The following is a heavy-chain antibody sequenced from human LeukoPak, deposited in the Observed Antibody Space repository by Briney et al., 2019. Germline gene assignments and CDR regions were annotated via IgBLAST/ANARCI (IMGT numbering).Heavy chain of an antibody. V-gene: IGHV5-51*01. D-gene: IGHD4-23*01. CDR1: GYSFTTYW. J-gene: IGHJ3*02. Sequence: GESLKISCKGSGYSFTTYWIGWVRQMPGKGLEWMGIIHPRDSDTRYSPSFQGQVTMSADKSISVAYLQWSSLKASDTALFYCARVAVATHDAFDIWGQGTMVTVSS. CDR2: IHPRDSDT. CDR3: ARVAVATHDAFDI.